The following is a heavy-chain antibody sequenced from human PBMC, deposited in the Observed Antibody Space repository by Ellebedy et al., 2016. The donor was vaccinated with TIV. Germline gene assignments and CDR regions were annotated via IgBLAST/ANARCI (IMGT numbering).Heavy chain of an antibody. V-gene: IGHV3-23*01. Sequence: GESLKISCSASGFTFTIYAMTWVRQAPGKGLEWVSSITGSGVCTYYADSVKGRITISRDNSKNTLYLQINSLRAEDTAVYYCARDRWELVGPDFDYWGQGTLVTVSS. J-gene: IGHJ4*02. CDR2: ITGSGVCT. CDR1: GFTFTIYA. CDR3: ARDRWELVGPDFDY. D-gene: IGHD1-26*01.